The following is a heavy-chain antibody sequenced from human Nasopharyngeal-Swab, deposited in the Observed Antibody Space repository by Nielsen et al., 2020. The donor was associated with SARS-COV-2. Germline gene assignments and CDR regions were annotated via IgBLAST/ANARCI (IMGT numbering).Heavy chain of an antibody. J-gene: IGHJ4*02. CDR1: GFTFSPFW. CDR3: ARENHGVFDN. V-gene: IGHV3-7*01. Sequence: GESLKISCAASGFTFSPFWMTWVRQALGKGLEWVATIQTDGTEQYSVDSVKGRFTISRDNGKNSLYLQMNSLRVEDTAVYYCARENHGVFDNWGQGTLVTVSS. CDR2: IQTDGTEQ.